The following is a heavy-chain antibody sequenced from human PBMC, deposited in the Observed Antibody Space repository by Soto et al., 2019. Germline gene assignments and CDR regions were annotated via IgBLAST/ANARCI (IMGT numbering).Heavy chain of an antibody. CDR2: MYYSGST. Sequence: KPSETLSLTCSVSGVSVDSGDYYWSWIRQPPGKGLEWIGYMYYSGSTYYNPSLKSRVTISLDTSKNQFSLSLNSVTAADTAVYYCARVAVTMIRGVDYWGRGTLVTVSS. CDR1: GVSVDSGDYY. D-gene: IGHD3-10*01. CDR3: ARVAVTMIRGVDY. V-gene: IGHV4-61*08. J-gene: IGHJ4*02.